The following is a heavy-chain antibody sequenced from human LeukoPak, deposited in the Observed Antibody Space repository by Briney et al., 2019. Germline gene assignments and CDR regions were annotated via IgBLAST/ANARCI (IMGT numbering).Heavy chain of an antibody. V-gene: IGHV3-30*18. CDR3: AKREYPYYFDY. CDR2: ISYDGSNK. J-gene: IGHJ4*02. D-gene: IGHD2-2*02. CDR1: GFTFSSYG. Sequence: QPGRSLRLSCAASGFTFSSYGMPWVRQAPGKGLEWVAVISYDGSNKYYADSVKGRFTISRDNSKNTLFLQMNSLRAEDTAVYYCAKREYPYYFDYWGQGTLVTVSS.